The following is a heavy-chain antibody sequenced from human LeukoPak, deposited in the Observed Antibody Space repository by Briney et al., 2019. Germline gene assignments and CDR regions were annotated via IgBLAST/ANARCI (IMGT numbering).Heavy chain of an antibody. CDR2: ISYDGSNK. J-gene: IGHJ4*02. Sequence: GRSLRLSCAASGFTFSSYAMHWVRQAPGKGLEWVAVISYDGSNKYYADSVEGRFTISRDNSKNTLYLQMNSLRAEDTAVYYCARGTLYSSSWYYFDYWGQGTLVTVSS. CDR1: GFTFSSYA. D-gene: IGHD6-13*01. V-gene: IGHV3-30*14. CDR3: ARGTLYSSSWYYFDY.